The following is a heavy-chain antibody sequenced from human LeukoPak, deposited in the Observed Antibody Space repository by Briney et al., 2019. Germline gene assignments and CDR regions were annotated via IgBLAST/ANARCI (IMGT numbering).Heavy chain of an antibody. J-gene: IGHJ6*03. CDR2: IYTSGST. Sequence: SETLSLTCTVSGGSISSYYWSWIRQPAGKGLEWIGRIYTSGSTNYNPSLKSRVTMSVDTSKNQFSLKLSSVTAANTAVYYCARADIVVVPAAKGKHYYYYYMDVWGKGTTVTVSS. CDR3: ARADIVVVPAAKGKHYYYYYMDV. V-gene: IGHV4-4*07. D-gene: IGHD2-2*01. CDR1: GGSISSYY.